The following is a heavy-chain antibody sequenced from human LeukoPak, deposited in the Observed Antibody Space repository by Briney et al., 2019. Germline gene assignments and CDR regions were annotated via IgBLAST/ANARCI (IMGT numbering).Heavy chain of an antibody. CDR1: SESFSGFY. CDR2: INHSRST. Sequence: PSETLSLTCAVYSESFSGFYWTWIRQPPGKGLEWIGQINHSRSTHYNPSLKRRVTISVDTSKNQFSLKLSSVTAADTAVYYCARVPKYFDLWGRGTLVTVSS. V-gene: IGHV4-34*01. CDR3: ARVPKYFDL. J-gene: IGHJ2*01.